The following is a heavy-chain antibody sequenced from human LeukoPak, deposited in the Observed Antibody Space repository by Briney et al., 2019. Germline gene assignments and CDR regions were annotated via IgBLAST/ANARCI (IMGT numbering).Heavy chain of an antibody. J-gene: IGHJ4*02. Sequence: GGSLRLSCTGSGFTFGDYVMTWFHQAPGKGLEWVGLIRSKASGGTTQYAASVKGRFTISRDDSKSIAYLQMNSLKIEDTAVYYCARGLEYWGQGTLVTVSS. CDR1: GFTFGDYV. D-gene: IGHD6-19*01. V-gene: IGHV3-49*03. CDR2: IRSKASGGTT. CDR3: ARGLEY.